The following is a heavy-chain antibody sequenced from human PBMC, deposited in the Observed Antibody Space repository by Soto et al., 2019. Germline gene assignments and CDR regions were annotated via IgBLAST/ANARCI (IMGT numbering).Heavy chain of an antibody. Sequence: GGSLRLSCAASGFTFSSYSMNWVRQAPGKGLEWVSYISSSSSTIYYADSVKGRFTISRDNAKNSLYLQMNSLRDEDTAVYYCARVGLMERGAVAGRDAFDIWGQGTMVTVSS. V-gene: IGHV3-48*02. CDR2: ISSSSSTI. CDR3: ARVGLMERGAVAGRDAFDI. D-gene: IGHD6-19*01. CDR1: GFTFSSYS. J-gene: IGHJ3*02.